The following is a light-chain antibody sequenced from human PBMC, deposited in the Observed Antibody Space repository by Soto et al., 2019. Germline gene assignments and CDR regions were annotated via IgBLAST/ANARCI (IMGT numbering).Light chain of an antibody. Sequence: EIVLTHSPGTLSLSPGERATLSCSASQSVSSSYLAWYQQKPGQAPRLLIYGASSRATGIPDRFSGSGSGTDFTLTISGLEPEDFAVYYCQQYGSSQTFGQGTKVDIK. CDR3: QQYGSSQT. J-gene: IGKJ1*01. CDR2: GAS. CDR1: QSVSSSY. V-gene: IGKV3-20*01.